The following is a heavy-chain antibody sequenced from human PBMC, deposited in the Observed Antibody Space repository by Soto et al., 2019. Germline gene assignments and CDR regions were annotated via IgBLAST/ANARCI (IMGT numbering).Heavy chain of an antibody. J-gene: IGHJ4*02. V-gene: IGHV3-23*01. CDR3: AKDRYVDYS. D-gene: IGHD4-17*01. CDR2: ISGSGGST. CDR1: GFTFTSYA. Sequence: EVQLLESGGGLIQPGGSLRLSCAASGFTFTSYAMSWVRQAPGKGLEWVSAISGSGGSTYYANSVKGRFTISRDNSKSTLYLQMNSLRAEDTAIYYCAKDRYVDYSLGKGTLVTVSS.